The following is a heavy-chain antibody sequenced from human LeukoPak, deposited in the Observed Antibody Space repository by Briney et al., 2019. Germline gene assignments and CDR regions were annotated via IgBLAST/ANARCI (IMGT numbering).Heavy chain of an antibody. CDR1: GFTFDDYA. Sequence: TGGSLRLSCAASGFTFDDYAMHWVRQAPGKGLEWVSGISWNSGSIGYADSVKGRFTISRDNAKNSLYLQMNSLRAEDTALYYCAKDSGATIAAAGTGDYWGQGTLVTVSS. V-gene: IGHV3-9*01. J-gene: IGHJ4*02. CDR3: AKDSGATIAAAGTGDY. D-gene: IGHD6-13*01. CDR2: ISWNSGSI.